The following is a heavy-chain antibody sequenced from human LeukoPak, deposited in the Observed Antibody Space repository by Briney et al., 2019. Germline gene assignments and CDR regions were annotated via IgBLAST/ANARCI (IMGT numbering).Heavy chain of an antibody. D-gene: IGHD5-12*01. CDR1: GDSISNYY. Sequence: SETLSLTCTVSGDSISNYYWSWIRQPPGKGLEWIGIIYDSGRTNYNPSLNSRVTMSADTSKRQFSLKLNSVTAADTAVYYCARGGGWLPDHWGQGTLVTVSS. CDR2: IYDSGRT. J-gene: IGHJ4*02. CDR3: ARGGGWLPDH. V-gene: IGHV4-59*12.